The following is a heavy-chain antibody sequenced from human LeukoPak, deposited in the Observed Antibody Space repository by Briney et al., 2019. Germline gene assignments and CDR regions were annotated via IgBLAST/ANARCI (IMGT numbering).Heavy chain of an antibody. CDR2: IYTGDSDT. D-gene: IGHD2-2*02. J-gene: IGHJ5*02. V-gene: IGHV5-51*01. CDR3: ARREVDCSSTCCYMDNWFDP. Sequence: GESLQFSSRASGDRFISYWFGWWRQLPGKGLEWMGIIYTGDSDTRYSPSFQGQVTISADKSISPPYLQCLRLQASHTAMYCCARREVDCSSTCCYMDNWFDPWGQGTLVTVSS. CDR1: GDRFISYW.